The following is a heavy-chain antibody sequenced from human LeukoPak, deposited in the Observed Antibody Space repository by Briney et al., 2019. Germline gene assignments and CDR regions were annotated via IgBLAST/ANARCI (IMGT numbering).Heavy chain of an antibody. CDR1: GGSISTYY. CDR2: IYYTGRT. CDR3: ARVDANWGFIDY. Sequence: SETLSLTCTVSGGSISTYYWSWIRQPPGKGLEWIGYIYYTGRTNYSPSLKSRVTISVDTSKDQFSLKLISVTAADTAVYYCARVDANWGFIDYWGQGTLVTVSS. D-gene: IGHD7-27*01. V-gene: IGHV4-59*01. J-gene: IGHJ4*02.